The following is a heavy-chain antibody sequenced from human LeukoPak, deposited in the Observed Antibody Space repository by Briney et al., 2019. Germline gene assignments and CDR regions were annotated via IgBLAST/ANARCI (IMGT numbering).Heavy chain of an antibody. D-gene: IGHD5-12*01. V-gene: IGHV4-31*03. J-gene: IGHJ4*02. CDR2: IYYSGST. CDR1: GGSISSGSYY. CDR3: ARAVGGYSLDY. Sequence: SETLSLTCTVSGGSISSGSYYWSWIRQHPGKGLEWIGYIYYSGSTYYNPSLKSRITISVDTSKNHFSLKLSSVTAADTAVYFCARAVGGYSLDYWGQGTLVTVSS.